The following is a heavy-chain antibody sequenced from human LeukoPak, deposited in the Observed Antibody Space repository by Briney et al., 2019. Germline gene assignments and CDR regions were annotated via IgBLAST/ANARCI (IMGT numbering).Heavy chain of an antibody. CDR2: ISSNGGTT. CDR3: VKGGYSSGWYADY. V-gene: IGHV3-64D*06. CDR1: EFAFSDYA. Sequence: GGSLRLSCSASEFAFSDYAMHWVRQAPGKGLEYISAISSNGGTTYYADSVKGRLTISRDNSKNTLYLQMSSLRAEDTALYYCVKGGYSSGWYADYWGQGALVTVSS. D-gene: IGHD6-19*01. J-gene: IGHJ4*02.